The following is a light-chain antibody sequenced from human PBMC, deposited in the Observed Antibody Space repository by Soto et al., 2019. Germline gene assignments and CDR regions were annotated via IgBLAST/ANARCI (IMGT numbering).Light chain of an antibody. Sequence: IVMTQSPATLPFSRGERATLSXRASPSVIISLSWYQQTTGKATRXXIDXASSSATVIPARFSGSGCGTEFTITISSLQSEDVEVYYCQQYNYRRTVGGGTKVDIK. J-gene: IGKJ4*01. CDR2: XAS. CDR3: QQYNYRRT. CDR1: PSVIIS. V-gene: IGKV3-15*01.